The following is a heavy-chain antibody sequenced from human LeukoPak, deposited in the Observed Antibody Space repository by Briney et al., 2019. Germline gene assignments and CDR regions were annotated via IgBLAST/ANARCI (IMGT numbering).Heavy chain of an antibody. D-gene: IGHD3-10*01. CDR1: VGTFRNYA. CDR2: IIPIFGTA. Sequence: GASVKDSCQASVGTFRNYAISWLRQAPGQGLEWMGGIIPIFGTANYAQKYQGRVTITADESTSTAYMELSSLRSEDTAVYYCARDRPPSGYYYGMDVWGKGTTVTVSS. J-gene: IGHJ6*04. CDR3: ARDRPPSGYYYGMDV. V-gene: IGHV1-69*13.